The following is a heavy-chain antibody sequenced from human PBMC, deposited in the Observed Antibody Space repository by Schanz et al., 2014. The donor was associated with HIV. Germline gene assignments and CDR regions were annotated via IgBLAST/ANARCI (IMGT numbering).Heavy chain of an antibody. CDR1: GYTFTSYG. D-gene: IGHD3-3*01. J-gene: IGHJ4*02. CDR3: ARGDRDDFWSGAAI. Sequence: QVQLVQSGGEVKKPGASVKVSCKASGYTFTSYGISWVRQAPGQGLEWMGWISAYDGNTNYAQKFQGRVTMTTDTSRYTAYMELRSLRSDDTAVYYCARGDRDDFWSGAAIWGQGTLVTVSS. V-gene: IGHV1-18*01. CDR2: ISAYDGNT.